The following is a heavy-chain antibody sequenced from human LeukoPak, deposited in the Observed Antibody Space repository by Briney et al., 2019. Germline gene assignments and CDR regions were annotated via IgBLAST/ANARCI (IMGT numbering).Heavy chain of an antibody. CDR1: GFTFTTFW. D-gene: IGHD1-1*01. J-gene: IGHJ4*02. CDR2: INHDGTSA. CDR3: ARDPRTVRI. V-gene: IGHV3-74*01. Sequence: PGGSLRLSCATSGFTFTTFWMHWVRQAPGKGLVWVSRINHDGTSANYADSVKGRFTISRDNAKNSLYLQMNSLRVEDTAVYYCARDPRTVRIWGQGTLVTVSS.